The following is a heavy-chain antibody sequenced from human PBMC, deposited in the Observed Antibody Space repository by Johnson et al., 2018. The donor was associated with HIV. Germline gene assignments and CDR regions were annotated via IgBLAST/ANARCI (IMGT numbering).Heavy chain of an antibody. D-gene: IGHD3-22*01. CDR3: AKVSIVVGTRGAFDI. CDR2: IRYDGSNK. J-gene: IGHJ3*02. V-gene: IGHV3-30*02. CDR1: GFTFSSYG. Sequence: VQLVESGGGVVQPGGSMRLSCAASGFTFSSYGMHWVRQAPGKGLEWVAFIRYDGSNKYYADSVKGRLTISRDNSKNTLYLQMNSLRAEDTAVYYCAKVSIVVGTRGAFDIWGQGTMVTVSS.